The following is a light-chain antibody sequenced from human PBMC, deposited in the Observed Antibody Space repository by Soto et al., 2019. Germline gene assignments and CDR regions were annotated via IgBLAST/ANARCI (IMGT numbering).Light chain of an antibody. J-gene: IGKJ1*01. CDR3: QQYDRSPWT. CDR1: QRVSTSY. CDR2: GTS. Sequence: EIGLTQSPGTLSLSPGERATLSCRASQRVSTSYLVWYQHKPGQAPMLLIYGTSSRATGIPDRFSGSGSGPDFTLTISRLEPEDFAVYDCQQYDRSPWTFGQGTKVEIK. V-gene: IGKV3-20*01.